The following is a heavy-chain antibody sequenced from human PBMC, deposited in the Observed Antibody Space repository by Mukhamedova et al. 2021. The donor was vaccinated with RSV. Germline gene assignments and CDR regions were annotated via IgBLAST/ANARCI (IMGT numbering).Heavy chain of an antibody. CDR2: IIPILGIA. D-gene: IGHD4-23*01. J-gene: IGHJ4*02. Sequence: GGVGGIIPILGIANYAQKFQGRVTITADKSTSTAYMELSSLRSEDTAVYYCATAATQYLPRSTVGYYFDYWGQGTLVTVSS. V-gene: IGHV1-69*10. CDR3: ATAATQYLPRSTVGYYFDY.